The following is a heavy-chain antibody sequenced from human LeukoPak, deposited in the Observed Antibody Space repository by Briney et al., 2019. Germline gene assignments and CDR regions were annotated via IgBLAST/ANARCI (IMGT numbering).Heavy chain of an antibody. CDR3: ARLSDGYNDF. CDR2: IYPGDSDT. J-gene: IGHJ4*02. Sequence: GESLKLSCKGSGDRFGNYWIAWVREMPGKGLESMGIIYPGDSDTRYSPSFQGQVTFSADKSISTAYLQWSSLKASDTAMYYCARLSDGYNDFWGQGTLVTVSS. CDR1: GDRFGNYW. V-gene: IGHV5-51*01. D-gene: IGHD5-24*01.